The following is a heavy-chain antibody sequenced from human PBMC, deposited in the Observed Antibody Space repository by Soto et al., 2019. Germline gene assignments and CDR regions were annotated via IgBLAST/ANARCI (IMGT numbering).Heavy chain of an antibody. CDR3: ARDSGGWTSYFDY. V-gene: IGHV3-11*05. CDR2: ISSSSSYT. D-gene: IGHD6-19*01. Sequence: GGSLRLSCAASGVPFSDYYMSWIRQAPGKGLEWVSYISSSSSYTNYADSVKGRFTISRDNAKNSLYLQMNSLRAEDTAVYYCARDSGGWTSYFDYWGQGTLVTVSS. J-gene: IGHJ4*02. CDR1: GVPFSDYY.